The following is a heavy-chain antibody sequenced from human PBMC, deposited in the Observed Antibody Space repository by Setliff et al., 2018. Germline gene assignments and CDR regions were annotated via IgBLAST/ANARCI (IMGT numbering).Heavy chain of an antibody. Sequence: SVKVSCKDAAGTFSNHAISWVRLAPGQGLEWMGGVIPLLETSKYAQKFQGRVTITADQTTNTAHMEVNSLRSEDTAVYYCARTKMDVVAAAAKYTSLDVWGQGTSVTVSS. CDR1: AGTFSNHA. V-gene: IGHV1-69*10. J-gene: IGHJ6*02. CDR3: ARTKMDVVAAAAKYTSLDV. D-gene: IGHD6-13*01. CDR2: VIPLLETS.